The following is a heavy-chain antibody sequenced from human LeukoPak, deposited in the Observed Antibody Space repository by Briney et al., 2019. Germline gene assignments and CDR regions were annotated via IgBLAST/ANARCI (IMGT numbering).Heavy chain of an antibody. CDR1: GFTFNTHG. Sequence: PGGSLRLSCVTSGFTFNTHGMHWVRQAPGKALEWVAFVEHDGSKKYLESVKGRFTISRDNSKNTLYLQMNSLRAEDTAVYYCATERDSSWTFDSWGQGTLVTVSS. D-gene: IGHD6-13*01. J-gene: IGHJ4*02. V-gene: IGHV3-30*02. CDR2: VEHDGSKK. CDR3: ATERDSSWTFDS.